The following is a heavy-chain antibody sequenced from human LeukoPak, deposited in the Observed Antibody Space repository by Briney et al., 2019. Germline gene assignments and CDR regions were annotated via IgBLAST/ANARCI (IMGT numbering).Heavy chain of an antibody. D-gene: IGHD3-9*01. CDR3: AKVYYDILTGYSRHFDY. CDR1: GFTSRTAG. Sequence: GGPLSFSGEASGFTSRTAGMSGVRQAQGKGLKWASTLGIIGGTPYYADSVRGRFTISRDNSKSSLYLQMNSLRAEDTAIYYCAKVYYDILTGYSRHFDYWGQGVLVSVSS. V-gene: IGHV3-23*01. CDR2: LGIIGGTP. J-gene: IGHJ4*02.